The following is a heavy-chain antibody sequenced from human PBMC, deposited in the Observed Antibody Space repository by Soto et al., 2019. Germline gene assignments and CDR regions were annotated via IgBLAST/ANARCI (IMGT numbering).Heavy chain of an antibody. D-gene: IGHD2-8*02. CDR2: VTPRNGDT. Sequence: SVQVSCKASGYTFTSYDINWVRQAAGQGPEWMGSVTPRNGDTAFAQKYQGRVTVTSNTSISTVYMELSSLRSDDTAVYYCARWGSYWARRNYFDYWGQGTLVTVSS. J-gene: IGHJ4*02. V-gene: IGHV1-8*02. CDR3: ARWGSYWARRNYFDY. CDR1: GYTFTSYD.